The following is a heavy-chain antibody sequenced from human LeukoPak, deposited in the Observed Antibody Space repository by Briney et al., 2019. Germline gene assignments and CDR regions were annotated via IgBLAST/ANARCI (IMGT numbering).Heavy chain of an antibody. D-gene: IGHD3-22*01. Sequence: PGGSLRLSCAASGFTVSDNYMSWVRQAPGKGLEWVSVIYSGGSPYYADSVKGRFTISRDNSKNTLYLQINSLRAEDTAVYYCARDSDSSSRYMDYFDYWGQGALVTVSS. J-gene: IGHJ4*02. CDR2: IYSGGSP. CDR3: ARDSDSSSRYMDYFDY. V-gene: IGHV3-53*01. CDR1: GFTVSDNY.